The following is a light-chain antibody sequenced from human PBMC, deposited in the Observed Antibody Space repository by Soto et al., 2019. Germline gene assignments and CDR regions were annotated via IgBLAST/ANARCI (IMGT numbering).Light chain of an antibody. CDR2: ATS. J-gene: IGKJ1*01. CDR1: QGISKY. Sequence: DIQMTQFPSSLSASVGDRVTITCQVSQGISKYVAWYQQKPGKVPKLLIYATSTLQSEVPSRFSASGSGTDFTLTISSLQPEDVATYYCQKHNTAPWTFGQGTKVEI. CDR3: QKHNTAPWT. V-gene: IGKV1-27*01.